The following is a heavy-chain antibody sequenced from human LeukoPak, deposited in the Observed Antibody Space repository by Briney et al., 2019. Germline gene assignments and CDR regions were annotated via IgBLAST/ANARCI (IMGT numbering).Heavy chain of an antibody. CDR1: QFTFSSHW. CDR2: INQDGSEK. CDR3: ARDPTYYGRSGYDY. Sequence: PGGSLRLSCAASQFTFSSHWMSWFRQAPGKGLEWVANINQDGSEKYYVDSVKGRFTISRDNTKSSLFLQMNTLRPEDTAVYYCARDPTYYGRSGYDYWGQGTVVTVSS. J-gene: IGHJ4*02. V-gene: IGHV3-7*01. D-gene: IGHD3-22*01.